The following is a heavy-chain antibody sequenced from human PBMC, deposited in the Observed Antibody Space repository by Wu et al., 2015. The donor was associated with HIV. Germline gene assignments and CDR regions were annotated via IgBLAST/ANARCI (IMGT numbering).Heavy chain of an antibody. Sequence: VQLVQSGAEVKKPGASVKVSCKASGYTFTSYGISWVRQAPGQGLEWMGWISAYNGNTNYAQKLQGRVTMTTDTSTSTAYMELRSLRSDDTAVYYCAGTHGLWFGELFPGWFDPWGQGTLVTVSS. J-gene: IGHJ5*02. CDR2: ISAYNGNT. D-gene: IGHD3-10*01. V-gene: IGHV1-18*01. CDR1: GYTFTSYG. CDR3: AGTHGLWFGELFPGWFDP.